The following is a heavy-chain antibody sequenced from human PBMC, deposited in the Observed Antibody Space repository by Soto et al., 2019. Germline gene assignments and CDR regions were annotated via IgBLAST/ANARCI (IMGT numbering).Heavy chain of an antibody. V-gene: IGHV3-30-3*01. D-gene: IGHD1-26*01. CDR1: GFTFSSYA. Sequence: GSLRLSCAASGFTFSSYAMHWVRQAPGKGLEWVAVISYDGSNKYYADSVKGRLTISRDNSKNTLYLQMNSLRAEDTAVYYCARDVGRFVLDYWGQGTLVTVSS. CDR2: ISYDGSNK. J-gene: IGHJ4*02. CDR3: ARDVGRFVLDY.